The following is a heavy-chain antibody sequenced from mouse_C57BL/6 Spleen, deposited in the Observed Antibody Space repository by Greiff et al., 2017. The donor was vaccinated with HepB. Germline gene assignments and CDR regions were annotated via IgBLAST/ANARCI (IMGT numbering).Heavy chain of an antibody. CDR2: IHPNSGST. D-gene: IGHD1-1*01. J-gene: IGHJ2*01. CDR3: ATIYYYGSSSHCDY. Sequence: VQLQQPGAELVKPGASVKLSCKASGYTFTSYWMHWVKQRPGQGLEWIGMIHPNSGSTNYNEKFKSKATLTVDKSSSTAYMQLSSLTSEDSAVYYVATIYYYGSSSHCDYWGQGTTLTVSA. V-gene: IGHV1-64*01. CDR1: GYTFTSYW.